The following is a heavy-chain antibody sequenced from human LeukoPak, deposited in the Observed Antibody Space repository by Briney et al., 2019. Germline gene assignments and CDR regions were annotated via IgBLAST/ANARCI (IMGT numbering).Heavy chain of an antibody. V-gene: IGHV3-48*03. Sequence: PGGSLRLSCAASGFTFSSYEMSWVRQAPGKGLEWVSYISSSGSTIYYADSVKGRFTITRDNAKNSLYLQMNSLRAEDTAVYYCARDRVGIQLWSQPFSGSQRVQGRYYYYGMDVWGQGTTVTVSS. D-gene: IGHD5-18*01. CDR2: ISSSGSTI. J-gene: IGHJ6*02. CDR1: GFTFSSYE. CDR3: ARDRVGIQLWSQPFSGSQRVQGRYYYYGMDV.